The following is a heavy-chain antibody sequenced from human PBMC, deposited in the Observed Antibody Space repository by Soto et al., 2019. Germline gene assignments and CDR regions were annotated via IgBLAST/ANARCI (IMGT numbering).Heavy chain of an antibody. CDR1: GGSISSGGYS. V-gene: IGHV4-30-2*01. CDR2: MYHSGST. D-gene: IGHD2-2*01. J-gene: IGHJ4*02. Sequence: SETLSLTCAVSGGSISSGGYSWSWIRQPPGKGLEWIGYMYHSGSTYYNPSLKSRVTISIDRSKNQFSLKLSSVTAADTAVYYCAREPDNSGQGILEIVSS. CDR3: AREPDN.